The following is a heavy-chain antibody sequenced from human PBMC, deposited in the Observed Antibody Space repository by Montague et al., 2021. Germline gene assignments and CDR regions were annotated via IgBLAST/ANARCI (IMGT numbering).Heavy chain of an antibody. D-gene: IGHD6-13*01. CDR2: IYYIGST. CDR1: GGSISAYY. CDR3: ARHGVSSWYRELDGFDI. J-gene: IGHJ3*02. V-gene: IGHV4-59*08. Sequence: SETLSLTCTVSGGSISAYYWSWIRQPPGKGLEWIGYIYYIGSTNYNPSLKSRVTVSVDTSKNQFSLKLSSVTAADTAVYYCARHGVSSWYRELDGFDIWGKGTMSSFSS.